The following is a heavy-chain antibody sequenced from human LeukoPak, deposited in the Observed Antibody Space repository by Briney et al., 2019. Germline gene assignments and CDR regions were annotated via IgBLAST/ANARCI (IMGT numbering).Heavy chain of an antibody. CDR3: ARDRYGDYSGNWFDP. CDR2: IYYSGST. CDR1: GGSVSSGDYY. J-gene: IGHJ5*02. Sequence: SQTLSLTCTVSGGSVSSGDYYWSWIRQPPGKGLEWIGYIYYSGSTYYNPSLKSRVTISVDTSKNQFSLKLSSVTAADTAVYYCARDRYGDYSGNWFDPWGQGTLVTVSS. D-gene: IGHD4-17*01. V-gene: IGHV4-30-4*08.